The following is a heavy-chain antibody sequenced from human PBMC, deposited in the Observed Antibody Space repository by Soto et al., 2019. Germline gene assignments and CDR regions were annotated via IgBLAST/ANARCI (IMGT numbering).Heavy chain of an antibody. J-gene: IGHJ4*02. CDR3: ARGDTAMVS. Sequence: QVQLQESGPGLVKPSETLSLTCTVSGGSISSYYWSWIRQPPGKGLEWIGYIYYSGSTNYNPSLQSRVTISVDTSKNQFSLKLSSVTAADTAVYYCARGDTAMVSWGQGTLVTVSS. CDR2: IYYSGST. CDR1: GGSISSYY. D-gene: IGHD5-18*01. V-gene: IGHV4-59*01.